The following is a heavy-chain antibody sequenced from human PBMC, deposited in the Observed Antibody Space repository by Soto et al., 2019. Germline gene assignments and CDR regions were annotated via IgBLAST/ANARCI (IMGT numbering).Heavy chain of an antibody. Sequence: QVQLVQSGPEVRKPGASVKVSCEASGYTFTTSGISWVRQVPGQGLEWMGWISTYNGDTNSAQNFQGRVHMTADTSTGTAYMELMSLKYDDTAVYYCARQGSWPYYYYGLDVWGQGTIVTVSS. V-gene: IGHV1-18*01. CDR3: ARQGSWPYYYYGLDV. CDR2: ISTYNGDT. CDR1: GYTFTTSG. J-gene: IGHJ6*02. D-gene: IGHD1-26*01.